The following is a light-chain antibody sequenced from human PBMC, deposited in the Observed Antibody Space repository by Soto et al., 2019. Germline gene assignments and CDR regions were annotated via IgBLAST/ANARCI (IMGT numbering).Light chain of an antibody. CDR2: EVT. V-gene: IGLV2-14*01. CDR3: SSYTSSSTYV. Sequence: QSVLTHPASVSWSPGQSITISCTGTSSDVGGYNYVAWYQQHLGKAPKLLISEVTDRPSGVSNRFSGSKSGNTTSLTISGLQADDEADYYCSSYTSSSTYVFGPGTKVTVL. J-gene: IGLJ1*01. CDR1: SSDVGGYNY.